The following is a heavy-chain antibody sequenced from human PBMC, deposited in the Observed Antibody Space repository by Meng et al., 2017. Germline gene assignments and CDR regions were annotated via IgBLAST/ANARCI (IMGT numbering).Heavy chain of an antibody. V-gene: IGHV3-23*01. J-gene: IGHJ4*02. CDR2: ISGSGGST. D-gene: IGHD3-22*01. Sequence: GASLKISCAASGFTFSSYAMSWVRPAPGKGLEWVSAISGSGGSTYYADSVKGRFTISRDNSKNTLYLQMNSLRAEDTAVYYCAKDSKDPIYDSSGYYYFYWGQGTLVTVSS. CDR1: GFTFSSYA. CDR3: AKDSKDPIYDSSGYYYFY.